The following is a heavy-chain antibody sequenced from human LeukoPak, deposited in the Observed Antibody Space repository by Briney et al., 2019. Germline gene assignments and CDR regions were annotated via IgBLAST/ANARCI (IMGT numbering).Heavy chain of an antibody. D-gene: IGHD2-21*02. CDR2: IIPIFGTA. Sequence: GASVKVSCKASGYTFTNYYVHWVRQAPGQGLEWMGGIIPIFGTANYAQKFQGRVTITADESTSTAYMELSSLRSEDTAVYYCARDRRGCGGDCYSPDFDYWGQGTLVTVSS. CDR1: GYTFTNYY. V-gene: IGHV1-69*13. J-gene: IGHJ4*02. CDR3: ARDRRGCGGDCYSPDFDY.